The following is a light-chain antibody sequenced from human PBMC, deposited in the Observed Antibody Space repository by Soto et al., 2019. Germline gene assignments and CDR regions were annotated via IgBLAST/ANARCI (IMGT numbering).Light chain of an antibody. CDR2: ANN. J-gene: IGLJ1*01. CDR3: RSYDTTLRGV. CDR1: SSNIGAGYD. V-gene: IGLV1-40*01. Sequence: QSVLTQPPSVSGAPGQRVTISCTGSSSNIGAGYDVHWYQQFPGTAPKLLIYANNNRPSGVPDRFSASKSGTSASLAITGLHADEEADYYCRSYDTTLRGVFGTGTKLTVL.